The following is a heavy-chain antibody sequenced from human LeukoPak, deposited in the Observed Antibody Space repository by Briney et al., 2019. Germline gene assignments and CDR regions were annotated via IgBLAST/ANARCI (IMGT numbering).Heavy chain of an antibody. J-gene: IGHJ4*02. CDR3: AGSKDTAMVPGY. V-gene: IGHV3-21*01. CDR2: ISSSSYI. CDR1: GFTFSSYS. D-gene: IGHD5-18*01. Sequence: GGSLRLSCAASGFTFSSYSMNWVRQAPGKGLEWVSSISSSSYIYYADSVKGRFTISRDNAKNSLYLQMNSLRAEDTAVYYCAGSKDTAMVPGYWGQGTLVTVSS.